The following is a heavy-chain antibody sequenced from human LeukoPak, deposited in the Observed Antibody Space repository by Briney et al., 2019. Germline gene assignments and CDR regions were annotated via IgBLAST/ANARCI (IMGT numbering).Heavy chain of an antibody. CDR2: IIPIFGTA. Sequence: ASVKVSCKASGGTFSSYAISWVRQAPGQGLEWMGGIIPIFGTANYAQKFQGRVTITADESTSTAYVELSSLRSEDTAVYYCARGRIATINPYYYYGMDVWGQGTTVTVSS. D-gene: IGHD6-13*01. CDR3: ARGRIATINPYYYYGMDV. J-gene: IGHJ6*02. CDR1: GGTFSSYA. V-gene: IGHV1-69*13.